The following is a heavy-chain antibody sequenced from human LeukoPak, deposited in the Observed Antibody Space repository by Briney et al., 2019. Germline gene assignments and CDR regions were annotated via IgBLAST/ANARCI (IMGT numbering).Heavy chain of an antibody. CDR1: GYTFTSYD. Sequence: ASVKVSCKASGYTFTSYDVNWVRQATGQGLEWMGWMNPNSGNTGYAQKFQGRVTITGNTSISTAYMELSSLRSEDTAVYYCARGQFIAAAGTSPLGYWGQGTLVTVSS. D-gene: IGHD6-13*01. J-gene: IGHJ4*02. CDR2: MNPNSGNT. V-gene: IGHV1-8*03. CDR3: ARGQFIAAAGTSPLGY.